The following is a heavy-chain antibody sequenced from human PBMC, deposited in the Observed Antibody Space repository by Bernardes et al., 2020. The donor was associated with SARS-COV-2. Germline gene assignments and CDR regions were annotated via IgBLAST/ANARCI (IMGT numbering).Heavy chain of an antibody. V-gene: IGHV3-33*08. Sequence: GGSLRLSCAASGFTFSNYGMHWVRQAPGKGLERVAVIWYDGINKYFVDSVKGRFTISRDSSKNTVYLQMNSLRDEDTAVYHCARAPRYCSGGTCYGGFDIWGQGTMVTVSS. CDR3: ARAPRYCSGGTCYGGFDI. CDR2: IWYDGINK. D-gene: IGHD2-15*01. J-gene: IGHJ3*02. CDR1: GFTFSNYG.